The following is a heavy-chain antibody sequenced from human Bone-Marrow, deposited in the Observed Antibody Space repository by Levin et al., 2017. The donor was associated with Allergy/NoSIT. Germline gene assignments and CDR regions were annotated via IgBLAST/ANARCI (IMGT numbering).Heavy chain of an antibody. V-gene: IGHV3-23*01. CDR1: GFTFSSYA. CDR2: ISGSGGST. D-gene: IGHD3-10*01. CDR3: AKSPIWFGELYASYFDY. J-gene: IGHJ4*02. Sequence: GGSLRLSCAASGFTFSSYAMSWVRQAPGKGLEWVSAISGSGGSTYYADSVKGRFTISRDNSKNTLYLQMNSLRAEDTAVYYCAKSPIWFGELYASYFDYWGQGTLVTVSS.